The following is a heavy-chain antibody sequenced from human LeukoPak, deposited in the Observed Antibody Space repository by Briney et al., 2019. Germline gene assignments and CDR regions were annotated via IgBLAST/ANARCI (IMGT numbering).Heavy chain of an antibody. CDR3: ASRDYYDSSGYSDAFDI. J-gene: IGHJ3*02. D-gene: IGHD3-22*01. CDR1: GLTVSSNY. CDR2: IYSGGST. Sequence: PGGSLRLSCAASGLTVSSNYMSWVRQAPGKGLEWVSVIYSGGSTYYADSVKGRFTISRDNSKNTLYLQMNSLRAEDTAVYYCASRDYYDSSGYSDAFDIWGQGTMVTVSS. V-gene: IGHV3-53*01.